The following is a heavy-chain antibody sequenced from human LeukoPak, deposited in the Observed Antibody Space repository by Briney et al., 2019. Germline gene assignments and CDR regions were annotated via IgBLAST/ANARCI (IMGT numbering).Heavy chain of an antibody. CDR2: IYTSGST. D-gene: IGHD3-10*01. V-gene: IGHV4-4*09. J-gene: IGHJ5*02. Sequence: GSLRLSCAASGFTFSSYSMNWVRQAPGKGLEWIGYIYTSGSTNYNPSLKSRVTISVDTSKNQFSLKLSSVTAADTAVYYCARLSDTMVRGVSDWFDPWGQGTLVTVSS. CDR1: GFTFSSYS. CDR3: ARLSDTMVRGVSDWFDP.